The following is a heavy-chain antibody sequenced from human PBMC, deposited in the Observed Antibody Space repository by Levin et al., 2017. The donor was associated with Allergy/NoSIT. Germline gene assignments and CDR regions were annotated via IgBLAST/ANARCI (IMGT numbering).Heavy chain of an antibody. D-gene: IGHD6-13*01. CDR2: INHSGST. CDR3: ARAQPSIAAAAPNWFDP. V-gene: IGHV4-34*01. Sequence: SETLSLTCAVYGGSFSGYYWSWIRQPPGKGLEWIGEINHSGSTNYNPSLKSRVTISVDTSKNQFSLKLSSVTAADTAVYYCARAQPSIAAAAPNWFDPWGQGTLVTVSS. CDR1: GGSFSGYY. J-gene: IGHJ5*02.